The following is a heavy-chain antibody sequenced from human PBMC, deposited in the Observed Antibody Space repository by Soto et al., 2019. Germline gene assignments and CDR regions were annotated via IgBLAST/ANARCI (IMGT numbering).Heavy chain of an antibody. CDR3: ARDFRDGYYFDY. Sequence: EVQLVESGGGLVKPGGSLRLSCAASGFTFSSYSMNWFRQAPGKGLEWVSSISSSTSYMYYADSVKGRFTISRDNAKNSLYLQMNSLRAEDTAVDYCARDFRDGYYFDYWGQGTLVTVSS. J-gene: IGHJ4*02. D-gene: IGHD5-12*01. CDR1: GFTFSSYS. V-gene: IGHV3-21*01. CDR2: ISSSTSYM.